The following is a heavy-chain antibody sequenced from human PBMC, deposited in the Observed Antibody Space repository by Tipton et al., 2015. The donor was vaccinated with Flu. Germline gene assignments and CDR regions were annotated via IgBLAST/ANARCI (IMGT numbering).Heavy chain of an antibody. V-gene: IGHV4-38-2*02. CDR2: IFRTGST. J-gene: IGHJ4*02. D-gene: IGHD3-22*01. CDR1: GDSISSRYY. Sequence: TLSLTCTISGDSISSRYYWGWIRQPPGKGLEWIGNIFRTGSTYHNPSLKSRVTMSVDTSKNQFSLKVFSVTAADTAVYYCAKENYYDSSGYWEYYFDYWGQGTLVPVSS. CDR3: AKENYYDSSGYWEYYFDY.